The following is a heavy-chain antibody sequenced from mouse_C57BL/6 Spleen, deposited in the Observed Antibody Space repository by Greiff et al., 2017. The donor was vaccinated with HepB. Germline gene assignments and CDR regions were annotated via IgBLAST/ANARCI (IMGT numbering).Heavy chain of an antibody. CDR1: GYTFTSYW. D-gene: IGHD2-3*01. CDR3: ARGIYDGYYEFAY. CDR2: IYPGSGST. J-gene: IGHJ3*01. Sequence: VQLQQPGAELVKPGASMKMSCKASGYTFTSYWITWVKQRPGQGLEWIGDIYPGSGSTNYNEKFKSKATLTVDTSSSTAYMQLSSLTSEDSAVYYCARGIYDGYYEFAYWGQGTLVTVSA. V-gene: IGHV1-55*01.